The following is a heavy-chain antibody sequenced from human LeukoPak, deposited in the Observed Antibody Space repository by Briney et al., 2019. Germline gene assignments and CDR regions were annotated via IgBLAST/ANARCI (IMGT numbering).Heavy chain of an antibody. Sequence: GGSLRLSCAASGFTFSSSAMHWVRQAPGKGLEYVSAISSTGETSYYANSVKDRFTISRDNSKNTLHLQMGSLRAEDMAVYYCARVMSGSGSKYFDYWGQGTLVTVSS. D-gene: IGHD3-10*01. J-gene: IGHJ4*02. V-gene: IGHV3-64*01. CDR3: ARVMSGSGSKYFDY. CDR2: ISSTGETS. CDR1: GFTFSSSA.